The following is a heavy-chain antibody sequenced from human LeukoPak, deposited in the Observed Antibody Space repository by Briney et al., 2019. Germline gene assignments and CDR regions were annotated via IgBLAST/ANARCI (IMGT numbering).Heavy chain of an antibody. CDR2: ITNSGIST. J-gene: IGHJ4*02. CDR3: ARSDHNIWFGLNY. D-gene: IGHD3-10*01. CDR1: GFTFSYVA. Sequence: GGSLRLSCAASGFTFSYVAMSCVRQAPGKGLWWGSAITNSGISTYYANSAKGRFTTSRDNSKNMLYLQMHRMRAEDTAVYYCARSDHNIWFGLNYWGQGALVTVSS. V-gene: IGHV3-23*01.